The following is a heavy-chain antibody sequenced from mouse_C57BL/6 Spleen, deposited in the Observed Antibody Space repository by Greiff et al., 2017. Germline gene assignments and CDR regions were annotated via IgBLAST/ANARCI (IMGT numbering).Heavy chain of an antibody. V-gene: IGHV6-3*01. Sequence: EVKLMESGGGLVQPGGSMKLSCVASGFTFSNYWMNWVRQSPEKGLEWVAQIRSKSDNYATHYAESVKGRFTISRDDTKSSVYLQMNNLRAADTGIYYSTYPDWFAYWGQGTLVTVSA. CDR1: GFTFSNYW. J-gene: IGHJ3*01. CDR2: IRSKSDNYAT. CDR3: TYPDWFAY.